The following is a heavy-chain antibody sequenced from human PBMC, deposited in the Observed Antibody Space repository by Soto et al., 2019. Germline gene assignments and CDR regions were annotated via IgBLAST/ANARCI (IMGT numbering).Heavy chain of an antibody. D-gene: IGHD3-16*01. CDR2: INAGNGNT. CDR3: ARGYGGPIGRFDS. Sequence: QVQLVQSGAEVKKPGASVKVSCKASGYTFTSYAMHWVRQAPGQRLEWMGWINAGNGNTKYSQKFQGRVTITRDTAASTAYMELSSLRCEDTAVYYCARGYGGPIGRFDSWGQGTLVTVSS. J-gene: IGHJ5*01. CDR1: GYTFTSYA. V-gene: IGHV1-3*01.